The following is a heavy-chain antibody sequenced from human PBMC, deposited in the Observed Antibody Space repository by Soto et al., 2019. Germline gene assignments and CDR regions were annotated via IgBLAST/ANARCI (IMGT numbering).Heavy chain of an antibody. CDR1: GYTFTDYF. J-gene: IGHJ5*02. V-gene: IGHV1-2*02. CDR3: ARVTLKAGNWFDP. Sequence: VKVSCKASGYTFTDYFIHWVRQVPGQGFEWMGWINPKSRGTTYAQKFQGRVTMTRDTSNSTAYMELRGLRSDDTAVYYCARVTLKAGNWFDPWGQGTLVTVSS. CDR2: INPKSRGT.